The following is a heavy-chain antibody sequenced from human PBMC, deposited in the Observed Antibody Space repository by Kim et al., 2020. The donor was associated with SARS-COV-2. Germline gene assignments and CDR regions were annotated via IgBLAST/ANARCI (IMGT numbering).Heavy chain of an antibody. CDR1: GYTFTSYG. V-gene: IGHV1-18*01. CDR3: AREGRCTSCYKSQNWFDP. CDR2: ISAYNGNT. D-gene: IGHD2-2*02. Sequence: ASVKVSCKASGYTFTSYGISWVRQAPGQGLEWMGWISAYNGNTNYAQKLQGRVTMTTDTSTSTAYMELRSLRSDDTAVYYCAREGRCTSCYKSQNWFDPWGQGTLVTVSS. J-gene: IGHJ5*02.